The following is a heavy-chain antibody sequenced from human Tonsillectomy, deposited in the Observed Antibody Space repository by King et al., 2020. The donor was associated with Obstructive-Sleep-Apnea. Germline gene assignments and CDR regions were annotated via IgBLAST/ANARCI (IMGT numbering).Heavy chain of an antibody. Sequence: HVQLQESGPGLVKPSETLSLTCTVSGGSINSYYLSWIRQPAGKGLEWIGRIYTSGSTNYNPSLKSRVTMSVDTSKNQFSLKLSSVTAADTAIYYCARDIVVIPATMSVEVRYFDYWGQGTLVTVSS. J-gene: IGHJ4*02. V-gene: IGHV4-4*07. CDR2: IYTSGST. CDR3: ARDIVVIPATMSVEVRYFDY. CDR1: GGSINSYY. D-gene: IGHD2-2*01.